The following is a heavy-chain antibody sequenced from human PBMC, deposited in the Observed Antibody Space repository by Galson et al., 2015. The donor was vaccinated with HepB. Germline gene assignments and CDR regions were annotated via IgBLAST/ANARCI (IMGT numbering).Heavy chain of an antibody. CDR2: ITYSSATI. D-gene: IGHD1-26*01. CDR1: GFTYSNYA. V-gene: IGHV3-48*01. CDR3: ARTPGATLPYGYDI. J-gene: IGHJ3*02. Sequence: SLRLSCAASGFTYSNYAMNWVRQAPGKGLEWISYITYSSATIYYADSVRGRFTVSRDNANNALFLQMDSLRAEDTAVYYCARTPGATLPYGYDIWGQGTMVTVSS.